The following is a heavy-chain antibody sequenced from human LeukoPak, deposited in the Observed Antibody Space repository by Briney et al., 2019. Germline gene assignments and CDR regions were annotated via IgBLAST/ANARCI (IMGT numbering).Heavy chain of an antibody. CDR2: QYYSGAT. J-gene: IGHJ4*02. CDR3: ARAPMVRGVMRSYYFDY. D-gene: IGHD3-10*01. V-gene: IGHV4-59*01. Sequence: PSETLSLTCSVSGGSMNPYYWNWIRQPPGKGLEWIGYQYYSGATDYNPSLKSRVTISVDTSKNQFSLKLSSVTAADTAVYYCARAPMVRGVMRSYYFDYWGQGTLVTVSS. CDR1: GGSMNPYY.